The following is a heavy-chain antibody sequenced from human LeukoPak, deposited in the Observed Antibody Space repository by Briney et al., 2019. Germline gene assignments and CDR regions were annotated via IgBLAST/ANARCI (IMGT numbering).Heavy chain of an antibody. D-gene: IGHD3-22*01. CDR1: GFTFSNAW. CDR2: IKSKTDGGTT. V-gene: IGHV3-15*01. J-gene: IGHJ6*03. Sequence: SGGSLRLSCAASGFTFSNAWMSWVRQAPGKGLEWVGRIKSKTDGGTTDYAAPVKGRFTISRDDSKNTLYLQMHSLKTEDTAVYYCTTDYDSSYYYYYMDVWGKGTTVTVSS. CDR3: TTDYDSSYYYYYMDV.